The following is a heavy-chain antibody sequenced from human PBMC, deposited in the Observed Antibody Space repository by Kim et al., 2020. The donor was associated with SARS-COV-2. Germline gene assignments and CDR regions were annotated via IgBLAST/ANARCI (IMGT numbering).Heavy chain of an antibody. CDR2: IWYDGSNK. Sequence: GGSLRLSCAASGFTFSSYGMHWVRQAPGKGLEWVAVIWYDGSNKYYADSVKGRFTISRDNSKNTLYLQMNSLRAEDTAVYYCAREYSSGWYGDYWGQGTLVTVSS. J-gene: IGHJ4*02. CDR3: AREYSSGWYGDY. CDR1: GFTFSSYG. D-gene: IGHD6-19*01. V-gene: IGHV3-33*01.